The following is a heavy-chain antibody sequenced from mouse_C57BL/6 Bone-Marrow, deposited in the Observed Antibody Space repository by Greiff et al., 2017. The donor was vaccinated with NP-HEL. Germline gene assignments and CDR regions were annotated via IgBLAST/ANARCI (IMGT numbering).Heavy chain of an antibody. J-gene: IGHJ4*01. CDR1: GFTFSSYG. CDR2: ISSGGSYT. V-gene: IGHV5-6*02. D-gene: IGHD1-2*01. Sequence: EVMLVESGGDLVKPGGSLKLSCAASGFTFSSYGMSWVRQTPDKRLEWVATISSGGSYTYYPDSVKGRFTISRDNAKNTLCLQMSSLKSEDTAMYYCARRLRPWGQGTSVTVSS. CDR3: ARRLRP.